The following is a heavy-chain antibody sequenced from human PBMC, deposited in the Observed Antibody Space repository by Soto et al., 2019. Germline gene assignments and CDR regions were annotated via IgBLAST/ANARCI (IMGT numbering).Heavy chain of an antibody. CDR2: IIPIFGTA. CDR1: GGTFSSYA. D-gene: IGHD1-26*01. Sequence: QVQLVQSGAEVKKPGCSVKVSCKASGGTFSSYAISWVRQAPGQGLEWMGGIIPIFGTANYAQKFQGRVTITADESTSTAYMELSSLISEDTSMYYCARDGKRELLFDYWGQVTLVTVSS. V-gene: IGHV1-69*01. J-gene: IGHJ4*02. CDR3: ARDGKRELLFDY.